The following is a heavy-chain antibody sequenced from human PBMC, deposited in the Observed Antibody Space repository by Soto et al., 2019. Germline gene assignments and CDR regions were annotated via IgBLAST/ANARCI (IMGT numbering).Heavy chain of an antibody. V-gene: IGHV4-31*03. J-gene: IGHJ4*02. CDR1: GGSISSGGYY. D-gene: IGHD4-17*01. Sequence: QVQLQESGPGLVKPSQTLSLTCTVSGGSISSGGYYWSWIRQHPGKGLEWIGYIYYSGSTYYNPSLKSRVTISVDTSKNQFSLKLCSVTAADTAVYYCARGSDDYGDYVPFDYWGQGTLVTVSS. CDR3: ARGSDDYGDYVPFDY. CDR2: IYYSGST.